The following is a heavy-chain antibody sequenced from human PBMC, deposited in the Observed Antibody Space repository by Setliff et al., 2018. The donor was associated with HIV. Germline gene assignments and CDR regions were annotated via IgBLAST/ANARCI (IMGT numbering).Heavy chain of an antibody. CDR3: ARVGVDSQEYFQH. V-gene: IGHV7-4-1*02. D-gene: IGHD3-3*01. CDR1: GYTFTTYS. Sequence: GASVKVSCKASGYTFTTYSMNWVRQAPGQGLEWMGWINTKTGNPTYAQGFTGRFVFSLDTSVSTAYLQINSLKAEDTAIYYCARVGVDSQEYFQHWGQGTLVTVSS. J-gene: IGHJ1*01. CDR2: INTKTGNP.